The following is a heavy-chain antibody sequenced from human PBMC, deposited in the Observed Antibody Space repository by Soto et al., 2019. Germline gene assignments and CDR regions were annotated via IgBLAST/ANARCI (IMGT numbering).Heavy chain of an antibody. CDR2: IYYGGST. CDR3: ARGRYSYGDYFDY. J-gene: IGHJ4*02. V-gene: IGHV4-61*01. Sequence: SETLSLTCTVSGGSVSSGSYYWSWIRQPPGKGLEWIGYIYYGGSTNYNPSLKSRVTISVDTSKNQFSLKLSSVTAADTAVYYCARGRYSYGDYFDYWGQGTLVTVSS. D-gene: IGHD5-18*01. CDR1: GGSVSSGSYY.